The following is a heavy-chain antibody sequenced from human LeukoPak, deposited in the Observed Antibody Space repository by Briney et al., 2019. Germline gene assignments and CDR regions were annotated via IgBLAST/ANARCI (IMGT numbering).Heavy chain of an antibody. CDR1: GFTVSSNY. CDR3: AREGGYDILTGYSYYFDY. D-gene: IGHD3-9*01. CDR2: IYSGGST. V-gene: IGHV3-53*01. Sequence: GGSLRLSCAASGFTVSSNYMSWVRRAPGKGLEWVSVIYSGGSTYYADSVKGRFTISRDNSKNTLYLQMNSLRAEDTAVYYCAREGGYDILTGYSYYFDYWGQGTLVTVSS. J-gene: IGHJ4*02.